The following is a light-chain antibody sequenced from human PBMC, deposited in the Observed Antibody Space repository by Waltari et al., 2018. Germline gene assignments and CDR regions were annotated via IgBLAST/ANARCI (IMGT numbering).Light chain of an antibody. Sequence: EIVLTQSPGTLSLSPGERATLSCRASQSVSSTYLAWYQQKPGQAPRLLIYGASSRATGIPDRFGGSGSGTDFTLTISRLEPEDFAVYYCQQYERSPRTFGQGTKVEIK. CDR3: QQYERSPRT. V-gene: IGKV3-20*01. CDR1: QSVSSTY. CDR2: GAS. J-gene: IGKJ1*01.